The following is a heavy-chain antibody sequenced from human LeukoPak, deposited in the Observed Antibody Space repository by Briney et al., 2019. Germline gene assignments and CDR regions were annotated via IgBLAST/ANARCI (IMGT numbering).Heavy chain of an antibody. CDR3: ARAGEIRITIFGVVMEYYGMDV. CDR2: INSDGSTT. D-gene: IGHD3-3*01. Sequence: GGSLRLSCGASGFTFSSYWMHWVRQAPGKGLVWISRINSDGSTTSYADSVKGRFTISRDNAKNTLYLQMNGLRAEDTAVYYCARAGEIRITIFGVVMEYYGMDVWGQGTTVTVSS. V-gene: IGHV3-74*01. J-gene: IGHJ6*02. CDR1: GFTFSSYW.